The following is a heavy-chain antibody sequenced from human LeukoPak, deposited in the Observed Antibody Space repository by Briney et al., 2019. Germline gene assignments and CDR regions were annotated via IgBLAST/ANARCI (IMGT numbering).Heavy chain of an antibody. J-gene: IGHJ4*02. D-gene: IGHD3-10*01. V-gene: IGHV3-30*18. Sequence: GRSLRLSCAASGFTFSSYGMHWVRQAPGKGLEWVAALSYDGSDKWYRDSVKGRFTISRDNSENTVYLQMNSLRTEDTAVYYCAKDRSYYGAGSFFEYWGQGILVTVSS. CDR3: AKDRSYYGAGSFFEY. CDR2: LSYDGSDK. CDR1: GFTFSSYG.